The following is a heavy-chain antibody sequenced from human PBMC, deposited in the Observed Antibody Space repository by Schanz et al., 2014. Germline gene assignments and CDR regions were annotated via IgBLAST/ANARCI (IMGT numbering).Heavy chain of an antibody. CDR2: IKQDGSAK. CDR1: GFTFSRYW. CDR3: ARVLGGDEGLDQ. V-gene: IGHV3-7*01. Sequence: EVQLVESGGGLVQPGGSLRLCCVASGFTFSRYWLTWVRQAPGKGLEWVANIKQDGSAKNYVDSVKGRFTISRDNPKNSLCLQMNSVRAEDTALYYCARVLGGDEGLDQWGQGTLVTVSS. D-gene: IGHD4-17*01. J-gene: IGHJ4*02.